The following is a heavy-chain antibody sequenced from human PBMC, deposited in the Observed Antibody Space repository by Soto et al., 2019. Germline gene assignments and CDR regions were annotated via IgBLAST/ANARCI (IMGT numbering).Heavy chain of an antibody. CDR2: IYYSGST. Sequence: TQPLSKSVSGGSSVSGGDYCSWNRQHPGKGLEWIGYIYYSGSTYYNPSLKSRVTISVDTSKNQFSLKLSSVTAADTAVYYCAREYGVVVVADTVDPGGVYCYVMEVLGQGTTDTVTS. V-gene: IGHV4-31*02. J-gene: IGHJ6*02. D-gene: IGHD2-15*01. CDR1: GGSSVSGGDY. CDR3: AREYGVVVVADTVDPGGVYCYVMEV.